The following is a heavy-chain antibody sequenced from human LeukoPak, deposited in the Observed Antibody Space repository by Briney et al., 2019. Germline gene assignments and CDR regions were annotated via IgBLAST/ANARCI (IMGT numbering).Heavy chain of an antibody. Sequence: GGSLRLSCAASGFSSSTDSMNWVRQVPGKGLEWISYISSNSATTHYADSVKGRFTISRDNAKNSLYLHMNSLRADDAAVYYCARDTRSLIDYWGQGTLVTVSS. CDR3: ARDTRSLIDY. D-gene: IGHD1-26*01. CDR1: GFSSSTDS. V-gene: IGHV3-48*01. J-gene: IGHJ4*02. CDR2: ISSNSATT.